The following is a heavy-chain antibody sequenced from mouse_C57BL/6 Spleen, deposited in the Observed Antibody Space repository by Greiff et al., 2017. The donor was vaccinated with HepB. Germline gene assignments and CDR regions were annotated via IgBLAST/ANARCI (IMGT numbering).Heavy chain of an antibody. Sequence: EVMLVESGGGLVKPGGSLKLSCAASGFTFSSYAMSWVRQTPEKRLEWVATISDGGSYTYYPDNVKGRFTISRDNAKNNLYLQMSHLKSEDTAMYYCAREVPWQGAYWGQGTLVTVSA. V-gene: IGHV5-4*01. J-gene: IGHJ3*01. CDR3: AREVPWQGAY. CDR2: ISDGGSYT. D-gene: IGHD6-1*01. CDR1: GFTFSSYA.